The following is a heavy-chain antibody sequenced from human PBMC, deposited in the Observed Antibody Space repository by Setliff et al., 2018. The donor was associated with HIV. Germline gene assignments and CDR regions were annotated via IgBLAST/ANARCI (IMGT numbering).Heavy chain of an antibody. CDR3: ARPRMFDSFDI. J-gene: IGHJ3*02. D-gene: IGHD3-10*02. CDR1: GYTFSNYG. Sequence: ASVKVSCKASGYTFSNYGITWVRQAPGQGLEWIGRISPQNGVAEYAPKFLGRVTMTLDTSISTAFLEIPRVTSDDAAVYYCARPRMFDSFDIWGQGTMVTVSS. CDR2: ISPQNGVA. V-gene: IGHV1-2*06.